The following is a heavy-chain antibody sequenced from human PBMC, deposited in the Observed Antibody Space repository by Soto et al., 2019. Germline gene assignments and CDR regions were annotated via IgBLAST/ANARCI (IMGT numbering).Heavy chain of an antibody. V-gene: IGHV4-34*01. J-gene: IGHJ4*02. CDR3: ATSSGYIDY. CDR2: INHSGST. CDR1: GGSFSGYY. D-gene: IGHD6-19*01. Sequence: QVQLQQWGAGLLKPSETLSLTCAVYGGSFSGYYWSWIRQPPGKGLEWIGEINHSGSTNYNPSLKSRVTISVDTSKTPFSLTLSSVTAADTAVYYCATSSGYIDYWGQGTLVTVSS.